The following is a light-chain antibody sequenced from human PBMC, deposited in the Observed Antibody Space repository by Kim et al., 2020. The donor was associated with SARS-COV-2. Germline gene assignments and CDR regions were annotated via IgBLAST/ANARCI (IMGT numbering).Light chain of an antibody. CDR1: GCNIGSIS. CDR2: GHH. Sequence: GQLVTTACSGVGCNIGSISVYWPQRLRGPAPQLVPCGHHQRPSGVPDRFSGSTSGPSDSLATGGLRSEDEADYYCAAWDDVLSRLLFGGGPKLTVL. CDR3: AAWDDVLSRLL. J-gene: IGLJ2*01. V-gene: IGLV1-47*02.